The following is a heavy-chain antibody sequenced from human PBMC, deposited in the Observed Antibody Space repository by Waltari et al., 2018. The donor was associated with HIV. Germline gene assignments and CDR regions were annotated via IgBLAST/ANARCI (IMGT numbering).Heavy chain of an antibody. Sequence: GGDLVQPGGSLRLSCAASGFTFSSYTLSWVRQAPGQGLEWVAYITGSGGSTYYADSVKGRFTISRDNSKNTLYLQMNSLRAEDTALYYCTKEQYGTRGGAWGQGTTVTVSS. J-gene: IGHJ6*02. V-gene: IGHV3-23*01. CDR2: ITGSGGST. CDR1: GFTFSSYT. CDR3: TKEQYGTRGGA. D-gene: IGHD6-6*01.